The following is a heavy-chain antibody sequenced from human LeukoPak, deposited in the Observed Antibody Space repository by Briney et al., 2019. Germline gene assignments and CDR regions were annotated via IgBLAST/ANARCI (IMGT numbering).Heavy chain of an antibody. V-gene: IGHV3-23*01. CDR1: GFTFSSYA. Sequence: ASLSLSCAASGFTFSSYAMSWVRHAPGNGLEWVSAISCSGASTYHEYSVKVRFTIARDNSKNTLYLQINSLRAEDTAVYYCAKSYRTSNPRVDYWGQRTLVTVSS. CDR3: AKSYRTSNPRVDY. D-gene: IGHD3-16*02. J-gene: IGHJ4*02. CDR2: ISCSGAST.